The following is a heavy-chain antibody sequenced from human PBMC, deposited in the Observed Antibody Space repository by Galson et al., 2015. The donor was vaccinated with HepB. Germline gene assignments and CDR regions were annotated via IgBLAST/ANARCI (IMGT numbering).Heavy chain of an antibody. V-gene: IGHV3-7*03. CDR1: GFSFSDYW. D-gene: IGHD3-10*01. CDR3: VRDRTYKGGNFFDF. J-gene: IGHJ4*02. CDR2: IRYDEYEY. Sequence: SLRLSCAASGFSFSDYWMSWIRQAPGKRPEWVANIRYDEYEYYYADFVKGRFTISRDNARNSVFLQMSSLRRDDTAIYSCVRDRTYKGGNFFDFWGQGALVTVSS.